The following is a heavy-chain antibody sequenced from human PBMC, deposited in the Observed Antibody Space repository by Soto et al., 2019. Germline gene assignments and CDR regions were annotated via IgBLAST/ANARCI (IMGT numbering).Heavy chain of an antibody. CDR2: IIPIFGTA. J-gene: IGHJ3*01. V-gene: IGHV1-69*13. Sequence: SVKVSCKASRVAFSKFIVTWVRQAPGLGLEWVGGIIPIFGTANYAQKFQGRVTITADESTSTSYMVDLQMNNLKTEDTAVYYCAIQVMVREGGDAFDVWGQGTMVTVSS. D-gene: IGHD3-10*01. CDR3: AIQVMVREGGDAFDV. CDR1: RVAFSKFI.